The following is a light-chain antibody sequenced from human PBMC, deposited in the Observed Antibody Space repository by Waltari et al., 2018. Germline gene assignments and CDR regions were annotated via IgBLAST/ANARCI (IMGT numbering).Light chain of an antibody. Sequence: DIVMTQSQDSLAVSLGERATINCKSNQCVLYSSNNKNYFAWYQQKPGQPPKLLIYRASTRESGVPDRFSGSGSGTDFTLTISSLQAEDVAVYYCQQYYSTPRTFGQGTKVEIK. CDR2: RAS. CDR1: QCVLYSSNNKNY. CDR3: QQYYSTPRT. V-gene: IGKV4-1*01. J-gene: IGKJ1*01.